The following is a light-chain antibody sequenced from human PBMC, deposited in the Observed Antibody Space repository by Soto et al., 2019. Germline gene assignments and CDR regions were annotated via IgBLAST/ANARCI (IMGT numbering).Light chain of an antibody. Sequence: EIVLTQSPDTLSLSPGERATLSCRASQSVSSSFLAWYHQQPGQAPRLLIYRASSRATGIPDRFTGSGSGTDFTLTISRLESEDFAVYYYQQYESSPLTFGGGTKVEIK. CDR3: QQYESSPLT. CDR2: RAS. CDR1: QSVSSSF. J-gene: IGKJ4*01. V-gene: IGKV3-20*01.